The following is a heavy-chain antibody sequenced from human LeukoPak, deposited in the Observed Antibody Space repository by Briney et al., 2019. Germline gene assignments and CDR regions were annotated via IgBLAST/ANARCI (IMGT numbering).Heavy chain of an antibody. D-gene: IGHD1-26*01. CDR1: GGTFSSYA. J-gene: IGHJ5*02. CDR2: IIPIFTTP. V-gene: IGHV1-69*06. Sequence: SVKVSCKASGGTFSSYAINWVRQAPGQGLEWMGGIIPIFTTPNYAQEFQGRVTITADKSTSTAYMELSSLRSDDTAVYYCARALYSGTYSVSLNHWGQGTLVTVSS. CDR3: ARALYSGTYSVSLNH.